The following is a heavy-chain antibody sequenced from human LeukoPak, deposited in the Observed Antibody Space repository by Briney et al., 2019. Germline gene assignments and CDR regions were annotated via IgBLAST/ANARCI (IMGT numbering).Heavy chain of an antibody. J-gene: IGHJ4*02. CDR1: GSTFTYSW. V-gene: IGHV5-51*01. CDR3: ARGWNFDY. CDR2: INPGDSDT. D-gene: IGHD6-19*01. Sequence: GESLMISGKGCGSTFTYSWIGGVRPMPGKGLEWMGIINPGDSDTRYSPSFQGQVTISADKSISTTYLQWSSLKAADSAIYHCARGWNFDYCGQGTLVTVSS.